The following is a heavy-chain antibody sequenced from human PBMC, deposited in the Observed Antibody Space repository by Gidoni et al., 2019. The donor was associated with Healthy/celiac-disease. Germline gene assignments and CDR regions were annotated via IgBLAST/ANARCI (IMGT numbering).Heavy chain of an antibody. Sequence: EVQLVESGGGLVKPGGSLRLSCAASGFTFSSYSMNWVRQAPGKGLEWVSSSSSSSSYIYYADSVKGRFTISRDNAKNSLYLQMNSLRAEDTAVYYCARVAGMAGKDYWGQGTLVTVSS. CDR2: SSSSSSYI. CDR1: GFTFSSYS. CDR3: ARVAGMAGKDY. D-gene: IGHD3-10*01. V-gene: IGHV3-21*01. J-gene: IGHJ4*02.